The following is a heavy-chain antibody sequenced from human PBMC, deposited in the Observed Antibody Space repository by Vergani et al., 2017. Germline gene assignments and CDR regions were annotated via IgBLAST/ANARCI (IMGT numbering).Heavy chain of an antibody. V-gene: IGHV3-74*01. CDR3: ARDQSRSDAFDI. CDR2: ITSDGSST. D-gene: IGHD1-14*01. J-gene: IGHJ3*02. CDR1: GFTFSSYW. Sequence: EVQLVESGGGLVQPGGSLRLSCAASGFTFSSYWMHWVRQAPGKGLVWVSRITSDGSSTSYADSVKGRFTISRDNAKNTLYLQMNSLRAEDTAVYYCARDQSRSDAFDIWGQGTMVTVSS.